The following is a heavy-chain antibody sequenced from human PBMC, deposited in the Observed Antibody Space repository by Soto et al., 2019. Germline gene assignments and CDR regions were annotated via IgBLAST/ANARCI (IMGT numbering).Heavy chain of an antibody. CDR2: IYHSGGT. J-gene: IGHJ6*02. V-gene: IGHV4-34*01. CDR1: GGSFSDYY. CDR3: AGSEYISSSFFYSYYALDA. D-gene: IGHD1-26*01. Sequence: QVQLQQWGAGLLKPSETLSLTCTVSGGSFSDYYWNWIRQHPAKGREWSGEIYHSGGTNHNPSLKSRVTMSVDTSKNQFSLNLKSVTAADTALYYGAGSEYISSSFFYSYYALDAWGQGTTVTVSS.